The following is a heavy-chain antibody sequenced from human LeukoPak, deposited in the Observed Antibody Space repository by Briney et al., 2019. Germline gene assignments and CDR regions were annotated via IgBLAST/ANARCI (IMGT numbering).Heavy chain of an antibody. D-gene: IGHD3-10*01. Sequence: SETLSLTCAVSGGSISSGGYSWSWIRQPPGKGLEWIGYIYHSGSTYYNPSLKSRVTISVDRSKNQFSLKLSSVTAADTAVYYCARVSPAYGSGVDYWGQGTLVTVSS. CDR1: GGSISSGGYS. V-gene: IGHV4-30-2*01. J-gene: IGHJ4*02. CDR3: ARVSPAYGSGVDY. CDR2: IYHSGST.